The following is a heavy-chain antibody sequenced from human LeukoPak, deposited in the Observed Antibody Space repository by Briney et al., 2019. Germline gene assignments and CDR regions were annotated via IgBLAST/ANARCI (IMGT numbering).Heavy chain of an antibody. Sequence: GGSLRLSCAASGLTFSNFGMSWVRPAPGKGVEWVSVISGSGGSTYYADSVKGRFTISRDNSKNTLYLQMNSLRAEDTAVYYCERDRKVRGVDAFDIWGQGTMVTVSS. CDR2: ISGSGGST. J-gene: IGHJ3*02. D-gene: IGHD3-10*01. V-gene: IGHV3-23*01. CDR1: GLTFSNFG. CDR3: ERDRKVRGVDAFDI.